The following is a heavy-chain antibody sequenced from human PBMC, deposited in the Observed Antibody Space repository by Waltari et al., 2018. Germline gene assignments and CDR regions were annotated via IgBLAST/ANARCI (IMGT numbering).Heavy chain of an antibody. D-gene: IGHD1-26*01. CDR2: IYHSGNT. V-gene: IGHV4-30-2*01. Sequence: QLQLQESGSGLVKPSQTLSLTCAVSGGSISSGDYSWSWIRQPPGKGLEWIGYIYHSGNTYSNPSLKSRLTISVDRSKNQFSLKLSSVTAADTAVYYCARGEDSHAPYYFDYWGQGTLVTVSS. CDR3: ARGEDSHAPYYFDY. CDR1: GGSISSGDYS. J-gene: IGHJ4*02.